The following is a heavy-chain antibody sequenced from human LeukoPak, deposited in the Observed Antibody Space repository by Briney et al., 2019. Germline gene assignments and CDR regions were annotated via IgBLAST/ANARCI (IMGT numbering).Heavy chain of an antibody. D-gene: IGHD2-2*01. CDR3: ATRIPAVNYYYYYMDV. CDR2: IIPIFGTA. CDR1: GGTFSSYA. J-gene: IGHJ6*03. Sequence: ASVKVSCKASGGTFSSYAISWVRQAPGQGLEWMGGIIPIFGTANYAQKFQGRVTITADESTSTAYMELSSLRSEDTAVYYCATRIPAVNYYYYYMDVWGKGTTVTVSS. V-gene: IGHV1-69*13.